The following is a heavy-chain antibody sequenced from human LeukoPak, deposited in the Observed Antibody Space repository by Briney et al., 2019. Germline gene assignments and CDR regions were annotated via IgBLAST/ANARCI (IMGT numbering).Heavy chain of an antibody. CDR3: ARGGSSWYNAYFDY. D-gene: IGHD6-13*01. Sequence: GGSLGLSCAVSGFTFSSYEMNWVRQAPGKGLEWVSVIYSDGTTYYADSVKGRFTISRDNSKNTLYLQMNSLRAEDTAVYYCARGGSSWYNAYFDYWGQGTLVTVSS. V-gene: IGHV3-53*01. CDR2: IYSDGTT. CDR1: GFTFSSYE. J-gene: IGHJ4*02.